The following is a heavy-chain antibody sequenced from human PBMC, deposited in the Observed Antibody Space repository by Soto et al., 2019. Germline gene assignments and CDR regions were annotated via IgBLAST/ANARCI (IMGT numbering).Heavy chain of an antibody. V-gene: IGHV1-18*04. D-gene: IGHD3-9*01. CDR2: INPYNGHT. J-gene: IGHJ4*02. CDR1: GYTFSSYG. Sequence: QVQLVQSGAEVKKPGASVEVSCKASGYTFSSYGINWVRQAPGQGLEWMGWINPYNGHTNHAQEFQDRVTMTTDTSTTTAYMELRGLRSDGTAVYYCARARRWVLTGYWEFDYWGQGTLVTVSS. CDR3: ARARRWVLTGYWEFDY.